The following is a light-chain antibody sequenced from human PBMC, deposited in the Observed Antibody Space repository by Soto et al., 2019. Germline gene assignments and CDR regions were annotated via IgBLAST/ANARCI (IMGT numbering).Light chain of an antibody. Sequence: EIVLTQSPGTLSLSPGERGTLSCRASQSVSSSYLAWYQHRPGQAPRLLIYDASNRATGIPARFSGSGSGTDFTLTISSLEPEDFAVYYCQQCNSWPQWTFGQGTKVDI. CDR2: DAS. CDR1: QSVSSSY. CDR3: QQCNSWPQWT. V-gene: IGKV3D-20*02. J-gene: IGKJ1*01.